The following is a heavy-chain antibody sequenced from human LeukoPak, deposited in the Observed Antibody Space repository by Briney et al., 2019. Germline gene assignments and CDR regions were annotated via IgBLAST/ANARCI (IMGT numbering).Heavy chain of an antibody. CDR3: ASVPVDTAMVVFDY. D-gene: IGHD5-18*01. J-gene: IGHJ4*02. CDR1: GYTFTSYG. CDR2: MNPNSGNT. Sequence: ASVKVSCKASGYTFTSYGINWVRQATGQGLEWMGWMNPNSGNTGYAQKFQGRVTMTRNTSISTAYMELSSLRSEDTAVYYCASVPVDTAMVVFDYWGQGTLVTVSS. V-gene: IGHV1-8*01.